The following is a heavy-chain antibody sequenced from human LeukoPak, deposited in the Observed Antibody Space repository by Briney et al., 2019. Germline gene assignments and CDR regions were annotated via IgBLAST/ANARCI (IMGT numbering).Heavy chain of an antibody. J-gene: IGHJ4*02. CDR3: ARHYYCSGGICSFDY. CDR2: IKQDGSEK. Sequence: GGSLRLSCVASGFTFSNYWMSWVRQAPGKGLEWVANIKQDGSEKYYVDSVKGRFTISRDNARNSLYLQMSSLRAEDTAVYFCARHYYCSGGICSFDYWGQGTLVTVSS. CDR1: GFTFSNYW. D-gene: IGHD2-15*01. V-gene: IGHV3-7*03.